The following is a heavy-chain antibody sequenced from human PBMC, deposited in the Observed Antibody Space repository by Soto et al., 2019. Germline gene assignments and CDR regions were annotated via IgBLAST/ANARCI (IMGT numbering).Heavy chain of an antibody. CDR2: ISYDGSNK. Sequence: QVRLVESGGGVVQPGRSLSLSCAASGFTFSSHGMHWVRQAPGKGLEWVAIISYDGSNKYYGDSVKGRFTISRDNSKNTLYLQMNSLRAEDTAVYYCAKAKGSGSYLYYFDYWGQGTLVTVSS. CDR3: AKAKGSGSYLYYFDY. D-gene: IGHD3-10*01. J-gene: IGHJ4*02. CDR1: GFTFSSHG. V-gene: IGHV3-30*18.